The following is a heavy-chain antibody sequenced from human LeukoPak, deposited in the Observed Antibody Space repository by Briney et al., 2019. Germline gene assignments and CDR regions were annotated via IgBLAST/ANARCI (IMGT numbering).Heavy chain of an antibody. D-gene: IGHD3-10*01. J-gene: IGHJ5*02. V-gene: IGHV4-4*07. CDR2: IYTSGST. Sequence: PSETLSLTCTVSVGSISSYYWSWIGQPAGKGLEWIGRIYTSGSTNYNPSLKSRVTISVDKSKNQFSLKLSSVTAADTAVYYCAKYGSGSYYHNWFDPWGQGTLVTVSS. CDR3: AKYGSGSYYHNWFDP. CDR1: VGSISSYY.